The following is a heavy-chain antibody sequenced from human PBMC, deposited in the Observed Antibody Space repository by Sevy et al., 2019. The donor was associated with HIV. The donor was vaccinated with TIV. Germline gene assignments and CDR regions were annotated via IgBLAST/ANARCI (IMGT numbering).Heavy chain of an antibody. D-gene: IGHD5-12*01. V-gene: IGHV3-9*01. Sequence: GGSLRLSCAASGFTFDDYAMHRVRQAPGKGLEWVSGISWNSGSIGYADSVKGRFTISRDNAKNSLYLQMNSLRAEDTALYYCAKAKMATIRSSVASAFDIWGQGTMVTVSS. CDR2: ISWNSGSI. J-gene: IGHJ3*02. CDR3: AKAKMATIRSSVASAFDI. CDR1: GFTFDDYA.